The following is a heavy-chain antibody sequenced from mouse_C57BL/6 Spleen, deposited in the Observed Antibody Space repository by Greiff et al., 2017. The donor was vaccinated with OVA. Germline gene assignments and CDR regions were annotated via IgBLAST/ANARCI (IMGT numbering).Heavy chain of an antibody. J-gene: IGHJ1*03. CDR3: ARSGHLPFDD. CDR2: IDPSDSET. Sequence: VQLQQPGAELVRPGSSVKLSCKASGYTFTSYWMHWVKQSPIQGLEWIGNIDPSDSETYYHQKFKGQATLTVDNSSSTVYLQLSSLPSEDSAVYYCARSGHLPFDDWGKGTTVTVSS. CDR1: GYTFTSYW. D-gene: IGHD6-1*01. V-gene: IGHV1-52*01.